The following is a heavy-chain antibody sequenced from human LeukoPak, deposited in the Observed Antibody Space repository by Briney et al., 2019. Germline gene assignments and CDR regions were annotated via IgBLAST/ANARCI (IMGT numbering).Heavy chain of an antibody. CDR1: GGSISSYY. CDR3: AREDYDCSGYYTPALDY. J-gene: IGHJ4*02. CDR2: IYTSGST. Sequence: SETLSLTCTVSGGSISSYYWSWIRQPAGKGLEWIGRIYTSGSTNYNPSLKSRVTMSVDTSKNQLPLKLSSVTDADTAVYYCAREDYDCSGYYTPALDYWGQGTLVTVSS. V-gene: IGHV4-4*07. D-gene: IGHD3-22*01.